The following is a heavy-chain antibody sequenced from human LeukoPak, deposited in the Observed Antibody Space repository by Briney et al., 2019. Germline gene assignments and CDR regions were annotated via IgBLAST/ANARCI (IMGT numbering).Heavy chain of an antibody. CDR1: GGSISSYY. V-gene: IGHV4-59*01. D-gene: IGHD6-19*01. J-gene: IGHJ4*02. Sequence: SETLSLTCTVSGGSISSYYWSWIRQPPGKGLEWIGYIHYSGSTNYNPSLKSRVTTSVDTSKNLFSLKLTSVTAADTAVYYCARVVYSSGWFDYWGQGTLVTVSS. CDR2: IHYSGST. CDR3: ARVVYSSGWFDY.